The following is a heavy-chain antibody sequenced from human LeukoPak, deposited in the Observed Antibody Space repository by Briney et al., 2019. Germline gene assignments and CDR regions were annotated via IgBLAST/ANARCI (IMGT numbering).Heavy chain of an antibody. J-gene: IGHJ6*04. CDR1: GYSFTSYW. CDR3: ARAGMDIVIVPAAMQAYYYGMDV. CDR2: IDPSGSYT. V-gene: IGHV5-10-1*01. D-gene: IGHD2-2*03. Sequence: GESLRISCKGSGYSFTSYWSNWVRQMPGKGLEWSGRIDPSGSYTNYSPSFQGHVTISADKSISTAYLQWSSLKASDTAIYYCARAGMDIVIVPAAMQAYYYGMDVWGKGTTVTVSS.